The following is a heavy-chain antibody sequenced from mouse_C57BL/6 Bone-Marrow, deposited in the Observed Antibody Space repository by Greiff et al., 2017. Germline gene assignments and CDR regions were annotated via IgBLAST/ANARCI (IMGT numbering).Heavy chain of an antibody. V-gene: IGHV14-3*01. CDR3: APYYVGSNYGFAY. CDR1: GFNINNTY. J-gene: IGHJ3*01. D-gene: IGHD1-1*01. Sequence: EVQLQQSVAELVRPGASVKLSCTASGFNINNTYMHWVKQRPEQGLEWIGRIAPANGNTKYAPQFQGKATITADPSSNTAYLQLSSLTSEDTANYCGAPYYVGSNYGFAYWGQGTLVTVSA. CDR2: IAPANGNT.